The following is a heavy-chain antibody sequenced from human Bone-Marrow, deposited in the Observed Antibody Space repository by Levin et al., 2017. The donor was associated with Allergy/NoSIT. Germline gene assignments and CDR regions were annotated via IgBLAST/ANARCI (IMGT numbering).Heavy chain of an antibody. V-gene: IGHV4-4*07. D-gene: IGHD3-22*01. J-gene: IGHJ4*02. CDR1: GGSISSYY. Sequence: SETLSLTCTVSGGSISSYYWSWIRQPAGKGLEWIGRIYTSGSTNYNPSLKSRVTMSVDTSKNQFSLKLSSVTAADTAVYYCARGSADSSGPLHDYWGQGTLVTVSS. CDR2: IYTSGST. CDR3: ARGSADSSGPLHDY.